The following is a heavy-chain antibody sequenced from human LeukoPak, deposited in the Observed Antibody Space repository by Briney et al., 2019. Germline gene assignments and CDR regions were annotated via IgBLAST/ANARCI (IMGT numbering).Heavy chain of an antibody. V-gene: IGHV4-39*07. J-gene: IGHJ3*02. Sequence: PSETLSLTCTVSGGSISSSSYYWGWIRQPPGKGLEWIGSIYYSGSTNYNPSLKSRVTISVDTSKNQFSLKLSSVTAADTAVYYCARDRFGGYGAFDIWGQGTMVTVSS. D-gene: IGHD3-22*01. CDR3: ARDRFGGYGAFDI. CDR1: GGSISSSSYY. CDR2: IYYSGST.